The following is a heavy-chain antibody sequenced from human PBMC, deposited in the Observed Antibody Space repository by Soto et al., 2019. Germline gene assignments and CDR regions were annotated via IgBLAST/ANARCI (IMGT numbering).Heavy chain of an antibody. CDR1: GFTFSSYA. CDR2: ISGSGGST. D-gene: IGHD6-19*01. J-gene: IGHJ4*02. V-gene: IGHV3-23*01. Sequence: GGSLRLSCAASGFTFSSYAMSWVRQAPGKGLEWVSAISGSGGSTYYADSVKGRFTISRDNSKNTLYLQMNSLRAEDTAVYYCAKCNGWDWQWLAHFDYWGQGTLVTVSS. CDR3: AKCNGWDWQWLAHFDY.